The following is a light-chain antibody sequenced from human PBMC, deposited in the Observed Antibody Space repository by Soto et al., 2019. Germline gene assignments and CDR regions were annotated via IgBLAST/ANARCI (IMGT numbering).Light chain of an antibody. CDR1: QSVSSTY. V-gene: IGKV3-20*01. CDR3: QQYGSSPLFT. J-gene: IGKJ2*01. CDR2: GAS. Sequence: EIVLTQSPGTVSLSPGERATLSCRASQSVSSTYLAWYQQKPGQALRLLIYGASNRATGIPDRFSGSGSGKDFTLTFSILEPEDFAVYYCQQYGSSPLFTFGQGTKVDIK.